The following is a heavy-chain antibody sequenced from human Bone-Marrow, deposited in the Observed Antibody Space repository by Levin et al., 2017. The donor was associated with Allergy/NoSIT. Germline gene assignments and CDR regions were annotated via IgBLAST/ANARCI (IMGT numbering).Heavy chain of an antibody. J-gene: IGHJ4*02. D-gene: IGHD5-12*01. Sequence: GGSLRLSCAASGFTFSSYGMHWVRQAPGKGLEWVAVISYDGSNKYYADSVKGRFTISRDNSKNTLYLQMNSLRAEDTAVYYCAKDGPWWLRFRYFDYWGQGTLVTVSS. V-gene: IGHV3-30*18. CDR3: AKDGPWWLRFRYFDY. CDR1: GFTFSSYG. CDR2: ISYDGSNK.